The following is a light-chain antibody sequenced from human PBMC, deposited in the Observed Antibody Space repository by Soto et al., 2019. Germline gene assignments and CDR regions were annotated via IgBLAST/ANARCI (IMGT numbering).Light chain of an antibody. CDR1: SSDVGGYNY. Sequence: QSARAQPASVSGSPGQSITISCTGTSSDVGGYNYVSWYQQHPGKAPKLMIYEVSNRPSGVSNRFSGSKSGNTASLTISGLQAEDEADYYCSSYTSSSTLEGVFGTGTKVTVL. CDR2: EVS. CDR3: SSYTSSSTLEGV. J-gene: IGLJ1*01. V-gene: IGLV2-14*01.